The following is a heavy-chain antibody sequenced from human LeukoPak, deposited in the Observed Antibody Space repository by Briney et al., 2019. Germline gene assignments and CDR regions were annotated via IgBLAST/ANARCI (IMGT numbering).Heavy chain of an antibody. CDR3: AKGSYYDSSGSFYFDY. CDR2: ISGSGGST. D-gene: IGHD3-22*01. Sequence: GGSLRLSCAASGFTFSSFAMSWVRQAPGKGLEWVSAISGSGGSTYYADSVKGRFTISRDNSKNTLYLQMNSLRAEDTAVYYCAKGSYYDSSGSFYFDYWGQGTLVTVSS. V-gene: IGHV3-23*01. CDR1: GFTFSSFA. J-gene: IGHJ4*02.